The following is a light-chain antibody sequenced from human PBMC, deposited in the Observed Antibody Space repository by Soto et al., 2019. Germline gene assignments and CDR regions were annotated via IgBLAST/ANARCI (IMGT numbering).Light chain of an antibody. Sequence: YELTQPPSVSVSPGQTASITCSGDKLGDKYACWYQQKPGQSPVLVIYQDSKRPSGIPERFSGSNSGNTATLTISGTQAMYEADYYCQAWDSSTHVVFGGGTKLTVL. CDR1: KLGDKY. V-gene: IGLV3-1*01. J-gene: IGLJ2*01. CDR2: QDS. CDR3: QAWDSSTHVV.